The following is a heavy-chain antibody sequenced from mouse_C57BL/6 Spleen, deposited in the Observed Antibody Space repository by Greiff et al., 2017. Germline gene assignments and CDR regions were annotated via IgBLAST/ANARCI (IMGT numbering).Heavy chain of an antibody. CDR3: ASEDYGSSYWVAY. J-gene: IGHJ3*01. CDR2: IHPNSGST. D-gene: IGHD1-1*01. CDR1: GYNFTSYW. V-gene: IGHV1-64*01. Sequence: QVQLQQPGAELVKPGASVKLSCKASGYNFTSYWMHWVKQRPGQGLEWIGMIHPNSGSTNDNEKFKSKATLTVDKSSSTAYMQLSSLTSEDSAVYYCASEDYGSSYWVAYWGQGTLVTVSA.